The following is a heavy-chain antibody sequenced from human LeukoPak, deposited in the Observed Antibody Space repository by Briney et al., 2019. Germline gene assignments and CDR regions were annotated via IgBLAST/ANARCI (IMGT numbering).Heavy chain of an antibody. Sequence: ASVTVSCKASGYTFTSYYMHWVRQAPGQGLEWMGIINPSGGSTSYAQKFQGRVTMTRDMSTSTVYMELSSLRSEDTAVYYCARDWQGTISLVLAFDIWGQGTMVTVSS. D-gene: IGHD1-1*01. J-gene: IGHJ3*02. CDR1: GYTFTSYY. CDR3: ARDWQGTISLVLAFDI. V-gene: IGHV1-46*01. CDR2: INPSGGST.